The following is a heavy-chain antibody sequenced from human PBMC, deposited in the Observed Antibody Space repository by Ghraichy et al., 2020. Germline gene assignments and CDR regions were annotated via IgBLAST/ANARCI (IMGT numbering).Heavy chain of an antibody. CDR2: ISSSSSYI. J-gene: IGHJ2*01. Sequence: GGYLRLSCAASGFTFSSYSMNWVRQAPGKGLEWVSSISSSSSYIYYGDSVKGRFTISRDNAKNSLYLQMNSLRAEDTAVYYCARDGDYPRYFDLWGRGTLVTVSS. CDR1: GFTFSSYS. V-gene: IGHV3-21*01. D-gene: IGHD4-17*01. CDR3: ARDGDYPRYFDL.